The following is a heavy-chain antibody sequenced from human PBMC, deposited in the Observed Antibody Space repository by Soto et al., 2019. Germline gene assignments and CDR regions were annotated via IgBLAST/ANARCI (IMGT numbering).Heavy chain of an antibody. D-gene: IGHD2-21*02. Sequence: EVQLVESGGGLVKPGGSLRLSCAASGFTFSSYSMNWVRQAPGKGLEWVSSISSSSSYIYYADSVKGRFTISRDNAKIFLYLQMHCLRADVTAVSYCARDMGSYCGVHCYEALGLSWFDPWGHGTLVTVYS. J-gene: IGHJ5*02. CDR1: GFTFSSYS. V-gene: IGHV3-21*01. CDR3: ARDMGSYCGVHCYEALGLSWFDP. CDR2: ISSSSSYI.